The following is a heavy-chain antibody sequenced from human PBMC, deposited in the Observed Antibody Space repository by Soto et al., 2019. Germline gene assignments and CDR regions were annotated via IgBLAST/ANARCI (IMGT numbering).Heavy chain of an antibody. D-gene: IGHD6-19*01. CDR2: ISGSGGST. V-gene: IGHV3-23*01. CDR3: AKLLKWLPDFDY. Sequence: EVQLLESGGGLVQPGGSLRLSCAASGFTFSSYAMSWVRQAPGKGLEWVSAISGSGGSTYYADSVTGRFTISRDNSKNTLYLQMNSLRAEDTAVYYCAKLLKWLPDFDYWGQGTLVTVSS. CDR1: GFTFSSYA. J-gene: IGHJ4*02.